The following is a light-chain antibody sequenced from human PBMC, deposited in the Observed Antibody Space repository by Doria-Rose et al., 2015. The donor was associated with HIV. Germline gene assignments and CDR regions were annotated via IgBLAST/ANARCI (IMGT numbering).Light chain of an antibody. V-gene: IGKV3-15*01. J-gene: IGKJ2*01. CDR3: QQYSQWPPYT. CDR2: RAS. Sequence: TRSPATLSVSPGERATLSCRASQGIGSDLARYQQKPGQAPRLLIYRASIRATGIPPRFTGGGSGTEFTLTISSLQTEDFAVYFCQQYSQWPPYTFGQGTKLEVK. CDR1: QGIGSD.